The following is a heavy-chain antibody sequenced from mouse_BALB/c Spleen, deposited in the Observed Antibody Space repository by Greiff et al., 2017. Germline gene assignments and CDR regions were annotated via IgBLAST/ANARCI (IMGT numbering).Heavy chain of an antibody. CDR3: ARERYYYGSSYGVFDY. D-gene: IGHD1-1*01. V-gene: IGHV2-6-7*01. CDR2: IWGDGST. CDR1: GFSLTGYG. Sequence: VQLVESGPGLVAPSQSLSITCTVSGFSLTGYGVNWVRQPPGKGLEWLGMIWGDGSTDYNSALKSRLSISKDNSKSQVFLKMNSLQTDDTARYYCARERYYYGSSYGVFDYWGQGTTLTVSS. J-gene: IGHJ2*01.